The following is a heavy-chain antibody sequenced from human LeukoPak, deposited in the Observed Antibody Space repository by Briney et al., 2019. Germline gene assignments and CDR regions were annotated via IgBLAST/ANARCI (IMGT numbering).Heavy chain of an antibody. CDR2: IIPILGIA. V-gene: IGHV1-69*04. D-gene: IGHD2-21*02. CDR3: AREAYCGGDCYEVYGLDV. J-gene: IGHJ6*02. CDR1: GGTFSSYA. Sequence: SVKVSCKASGGTFSSYAISWVRQAPGQGLEWMGRIIPILGIANYAQKFQGRVTITADKSTSTAYMELSSLRSEDTAVYYCAREAYCGGDCYEVYGLDVWRQGTTVTVSS.